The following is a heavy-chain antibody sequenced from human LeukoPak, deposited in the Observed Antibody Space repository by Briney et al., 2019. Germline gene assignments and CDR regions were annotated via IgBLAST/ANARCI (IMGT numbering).Heavy chain of an antibody. V-gene: IGHV3-15*01. CDR2: IKSKTNGGTT. J-gene: IGHJ3*02. CDR3: ARARSMDI. CDR1: GFTVSSNY. Sequence: GGSLRLSCAASGFTVSSNYMSWVRQAPGKGLEWVGRIKSKTNGGTTDYAAPVKGRFTISRDDSKNTLYLQMNSLKTEDTAVYYCARARSMDIWGQGTMVTVSS.